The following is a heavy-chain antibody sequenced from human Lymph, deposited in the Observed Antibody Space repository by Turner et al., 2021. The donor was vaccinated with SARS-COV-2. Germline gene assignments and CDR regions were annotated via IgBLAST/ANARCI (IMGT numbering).Heavy chain of an antibody. D-gene: IGHD5-18*01. J-gene: IGHJ4*02. V-gene: IGHV3-7*03. CDR2: IKQDGSEK. CDR1: GFTFSTYW. Sequence: EVQLVESGGGLVQPGGSLSLSCAASGFTFSTYWMRWVRQAPGKGLEWVANIKQDGSEKYYVDSVKGRFTISRDNAKNSLYLQMNSLRAEDTAVYYCAREDTVMVYDYWGQGTLVTVSS. CDR3: AREDTVMVYDY.